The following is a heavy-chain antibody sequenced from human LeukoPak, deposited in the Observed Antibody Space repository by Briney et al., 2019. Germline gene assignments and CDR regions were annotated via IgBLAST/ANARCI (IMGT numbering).Heavy chain of an antibody. D-gene: IGHD6-19*01. CDR2: INTIGST. Sequence: PSETLSLTCIVSGGSISSYFWSWIRQPARKGLEWIGRINTIGSTNYNPSLKSRVTMSIDTSKNQFSLKVTSVTAADTAVYYCARTPRRSIAVAMNSGYYYMDVWGKGTTVTVSS. V-gene: IGHV4-4*07. CDR1: GGSISSYF. J-gene: IGHJ6*03. CDR3: ARTPRRSIAVAMNSGYYYMDV.